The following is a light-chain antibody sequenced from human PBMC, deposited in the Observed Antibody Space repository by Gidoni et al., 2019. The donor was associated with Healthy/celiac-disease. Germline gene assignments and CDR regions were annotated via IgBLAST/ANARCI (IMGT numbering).Light chain of an antibody. V-gene: IGKV1-5*03. J-gene: IGKJ1*01. CDR1: QSISSW. CDR3: QQYNSYSP. Sequence: DIQTTQSPSTLSASVGDRVTITCRASQSISSWLAWYQQKPGKAPKLLIYKASSLESGVPSRFSGSGSGTEFTLTISSLQPDDFATYYCQQYNSYSPFGQGTKVEIK. CDR2: KAS.